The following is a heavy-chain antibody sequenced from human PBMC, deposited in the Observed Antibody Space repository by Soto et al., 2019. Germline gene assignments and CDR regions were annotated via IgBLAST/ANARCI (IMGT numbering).Heavy chain of an antibody. CDR1: GGSITRRSSY. D-gene: IGHD3-10*01. J-gene: IGHJ4*02. V-gene: IGHV4-39*01. Sequence: SETLSLTCIVSGGSITRRSSYWAWIRQPPGKGLEWVGTFYDGNTYHDPSLRSRITIAVDTSKNQFSLKLNSVAAADTAFYYCATTRGLAVGGSFDYWGQGMLVTVSS. CDR2: FYDGNT. CDR3: ATTRGLAVGGSFDY.